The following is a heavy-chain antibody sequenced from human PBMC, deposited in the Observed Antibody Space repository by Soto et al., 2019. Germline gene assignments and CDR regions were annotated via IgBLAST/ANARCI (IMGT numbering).Heavy chain of an antibody. CDR3: ARGPPYSSWNWFDP. J-gene: IGHJ5*02. CDR1: GYTSTSYV. V-gene: IGHV1-8*01. Sequence: ASGKVSCKASGYTSTSYVINWVRQATGQGREWMGWTNPNSGNTGYAQKFQGRVTMTRNTSISTAYMELSSLRSEDTAVYYCARGPPYSSWNWFDPWGQGTLVTVSS. CDR2: TNPNSGNT. D-gene: IGHD6-6*01.